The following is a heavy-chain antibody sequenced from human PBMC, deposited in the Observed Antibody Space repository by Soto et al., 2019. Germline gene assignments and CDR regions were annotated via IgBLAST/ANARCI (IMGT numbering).Heavy chain of an antibody. CDR2: ISGSGGST. J-gene: IGHJ4*02. Sequence: GGSLRLSCAASGFTFSSYAMSWVRQAPGKGLEWVSAISGSGGSTYYADSVKGRFTISRDNSKNTLYLQMNSLRAEDTAVYYCAKGGMVRGVLYYFDYWGQGTLVTVSS. V-gene: IGHV3-23*01. CDR1: GFTFSSYA. D-gene: IGHD3-10*01. CDR3: AKGGMVRGVLYYFDY.